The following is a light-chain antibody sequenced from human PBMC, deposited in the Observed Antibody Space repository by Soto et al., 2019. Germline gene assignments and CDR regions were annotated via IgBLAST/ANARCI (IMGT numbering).Light chain of an antibody. CDR2: EVS. J-gene: IGLJ2*01. V-gene: IGLV2-14*01. Sequence: QSALTQPASVSGSPGQSITISCTGTSNDVGGYKYVSWYQHHPGKAPKLIIYEVSNRPSGVSNRFSGSKSGNTASLTISGLQAEDVADYYCSSYTSSSTKLFGGGTQLTVL. CDR3: SSYTSSSTKL. CDR1: SNDVGGYKY.